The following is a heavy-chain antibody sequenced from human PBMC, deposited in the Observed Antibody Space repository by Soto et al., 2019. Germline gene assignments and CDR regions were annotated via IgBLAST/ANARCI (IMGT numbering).Heavy chain of an antibody. Sequence: GASVKVSCKASGYTFTGYYMHWVRQAPGQGLEWMGWINPNSGGTNYAQKFQGRVTMTRDTFISTAYMELSRLRSDDTAVYYCARSTIQLSATYGMDVWGQGTTVTVSS. CDR3: ARSTIQLSATYGMDV. D-gene: IGHD5-18*01. CDR1: GYTFTGYY. CDR2: INPNSGGT. V-gene: IGHV1-2*02. J-gene: IGHJ6*02.